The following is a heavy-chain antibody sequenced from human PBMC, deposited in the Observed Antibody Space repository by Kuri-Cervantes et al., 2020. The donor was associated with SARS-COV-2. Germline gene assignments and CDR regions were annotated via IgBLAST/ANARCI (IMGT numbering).Heavy chain of an antibody. J-gene: IGHJ4*02. V-gene: IGHV4-61*01. Sequence: GSLRLSCTVSGGSVSSGSYYWSWIRQPPGKGLEWIGYIYYSGGTNYNPSLKSRVTISVDTSKNQFSLKLSSVTAADTAVYYCARVYYDSSGYYEVRYFDYWGQGTLVTVSS. CDR1: GGSVSSGSYY. CDR3: ARVYYDSSGYYEVRYFDY. CDR2: IYYSGGT. D-gene: IGHD3-22*01.